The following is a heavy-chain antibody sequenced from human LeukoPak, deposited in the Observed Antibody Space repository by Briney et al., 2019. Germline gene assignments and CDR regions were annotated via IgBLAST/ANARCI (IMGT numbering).Heavy chain of an antibody. D-gene: IGHD4-17*01. Sequence: GGALRPSCAASGFTFSSYAMSWGRQAPGEGLEWVSAISGSGGNTYYADSVKGRFTISRDNSKNTLYLQMNSLRADDTAVYYCAKDLEGMTTVDYWGQGTLVTVSS. CDR3: AKDLEGMTTVDY. CDR2: ISGSGGNT. CDR1: GFTFSSYA. J-gene: IGHJ4*02. V-gene: IGHV3-23*01.